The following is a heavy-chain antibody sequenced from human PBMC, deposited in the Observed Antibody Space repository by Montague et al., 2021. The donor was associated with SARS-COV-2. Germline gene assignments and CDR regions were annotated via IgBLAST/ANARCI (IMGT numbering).Heavy chain of an antibody. CDR1: GGSISSSGYY. CDR3: ARRDYSYGWDV. CDR2: IYYSGNT. Sequence: SETLSLTCTVTGGSISSSGYYWSWIRQHPGKGLEWIGCIYYSGNTYYXPSLKSRVTISVDTSKNQFSLKLNSVTAADTALYYCARRDYSYGWDVWGQGTLVTVSS. D-gene: IGHD3-16*02. J-gene: IGHJ4*03. V-gene: IGHV4-39*07.